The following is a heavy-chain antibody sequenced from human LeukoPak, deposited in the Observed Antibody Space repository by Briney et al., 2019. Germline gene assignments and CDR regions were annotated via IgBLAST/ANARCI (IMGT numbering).Heavy chain of an antibody. CDR2: IYHSGST. D-gene: IGHD5-18*01. J-gene: IGHJ4*02. Sequence: PSETLSLTCTVSGGSISSGGYYWSWIRQPPGKGLEWIGYIYHSGSTYYNPSLKSRVTISVDRSKNQFSLKLSSVTAADTAVYYCARENDRYGRIDNWGQGTLVTVSS. CDR3: ARENDRYGRIDN. V-gene: IGHV4-30-2*01. CDR1: GGSISSGGYY.